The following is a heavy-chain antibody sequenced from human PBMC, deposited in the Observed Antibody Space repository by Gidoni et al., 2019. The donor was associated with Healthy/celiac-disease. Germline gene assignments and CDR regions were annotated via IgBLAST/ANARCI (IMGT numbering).Heavy chain of an antibody. V-gene: IGHV4-31*03. Sequence: QVQLQESGPGLVKPSQTLSLTCTVSGGSLSSGGYDWSWIRQHPGKGLEWIGYIYYSGSTYYNPSLKSRVTISVDTSKNLFSLKLSSVTAADTAVYYCARWAGNGSGSSYYFDYWGQGTLVTVSS. D-gene: IGHD3-10*01. CDR3: ARWAGNGSGSSYYFDY. J-gene: IGHJ4*02. CDR2: IYYSGST. CDR1: GGSLSSGGYD.